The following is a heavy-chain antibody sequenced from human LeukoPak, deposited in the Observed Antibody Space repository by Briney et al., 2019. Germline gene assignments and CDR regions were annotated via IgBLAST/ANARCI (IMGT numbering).Heavy chain of an antibody. Sequence: GGSLRLSCAASGFTFSDYYMSWIRQAPGNGLEWVSYISSSGSTIYYADSVKGRFTISRDNAKNSLYLQMHSLRAEDTAVYYCARSYCSRTSFKKGSYYYYMDVWGKGTTVTVSS. J-gene: IGHJ6*03. CDR3: ARSYCSRTSFKKGSYYYYMDV. V-gene: IGHV3-11*04. D-gene: IGHD2-2*01. CDR1: GFTFSDYY. CDR2: ISSSGSTI.